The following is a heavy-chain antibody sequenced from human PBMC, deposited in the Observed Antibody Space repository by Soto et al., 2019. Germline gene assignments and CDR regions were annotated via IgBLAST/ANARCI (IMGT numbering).Heavy chain of an antibody. CDR1: GYTFTGYY. CDR2: INPNSGGT. J-gene: IGHJ6*02. V-gene: IGHV1-2*02. CDR3: ARPKLRPYYGMDV. Sequence: ASVKVSCKASGYTFTGYYMHWVRQAPGQGLEWMGWINPNSGGTNYAQKFQGRVTMTRDTSISTAYLQWSSLKASDTAMYYCARPKLRPYYGMDVWGQGTTVTVSS. D-gene: IGHD3-16*01.